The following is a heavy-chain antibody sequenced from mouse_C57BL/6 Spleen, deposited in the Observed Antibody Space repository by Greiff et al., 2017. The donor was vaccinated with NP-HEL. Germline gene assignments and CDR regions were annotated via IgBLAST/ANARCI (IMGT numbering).Heavy chain of an antibody. D-gene: IGHD2-4*01. CDR2: IDPSDSYT. V-gene: IGHV1-50*01. Sequence: QVQLQQPGAELVKPGASVKLSCKASGYTFTSYWMQWVKQRPGQGLEWIGEIDPSDSYTNYNQKFKGKATLTVDTSSSTAYMQLSSLTSEDSAVYYCASLITNYYAMDYWGQGTSVTVSS. CDR3: ASLITNYYAMDY. CDR1: GYTFTSYW. J-gene: IGHJ4*01.